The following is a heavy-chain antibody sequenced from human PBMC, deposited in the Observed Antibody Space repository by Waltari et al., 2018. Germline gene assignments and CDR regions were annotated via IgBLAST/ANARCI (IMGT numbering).Heavy chain of an antibody. V-gene: IGHV3-74*01. Sequence: VQLVESGGGFVQPGGSPRAPCAVSGFAFVTYRIHWVRQVPGKGLVWVARINSDGSTINYADSVKGRFTISRDNAKNTVYLQMNSLRVEDTAVYFCARVRLAHYDYFGFDVWGQGTTVTVSS. CDR2: INSDGSTI. CDR3: ARVRLAHYDYFGFDV. D-gene: IGHD6-6*01. CDR1: GFAFVTYR. J-gene: IGHJ6*02.